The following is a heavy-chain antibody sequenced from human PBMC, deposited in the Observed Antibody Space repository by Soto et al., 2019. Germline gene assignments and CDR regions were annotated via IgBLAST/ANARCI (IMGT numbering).Heavy chain of an antibody. V-gene: IGHV3-53*01. Sequence: GGSLRLSCAASGFTVSSNYMSWVRQAPGKGLEWVSVIYSGGSTYYADSVKGRFTISRDNSKNTLYLQMNSLRAEDTAVYYCARGDVFWSGYNYYYYYGMDVWGQGTTVTVSS. CDR1: GFTVSSNY. CDR3: ARGDVFWSGYNYYYYYGMDV. J-gene: IGHJ6*02. D-gene: IGHD3-3*01. CDR2: IYSGGST.